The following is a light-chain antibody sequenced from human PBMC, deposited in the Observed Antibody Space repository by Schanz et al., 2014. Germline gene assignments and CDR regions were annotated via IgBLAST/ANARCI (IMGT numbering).Light chain of an antibody. J-gene: IGLJ2*01. CDR1: SSDVGGYKY. V-gene: IGLV2-8*01. CDR3: SSYAGSDNHVV. CDR2: EVT. Sequence: QSALTQPPSASGSPGQSVTISCTGTSSDVGGYKYVSWYQQHPGKAPKLMIYEVTKRPSGVPDRFSGSKSGNTASLTVSGLQAVDEADYYCSSYAGSDNHVVFGGGTKLTIL.